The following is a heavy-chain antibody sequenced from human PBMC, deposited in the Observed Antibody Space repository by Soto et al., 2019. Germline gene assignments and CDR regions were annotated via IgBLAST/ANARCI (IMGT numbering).Heavy chain of an antibody. J-gene: IGHJ6*02. D-gene: IGHD6-13*01. V-gene: IGHV5-51*01. CDR1: GYIFTNYW. CDR3: ARTSAAGKYYDGMDV. CDR2: IFPGDSDT. Sequence: PGESLKISCKGSGYIFTNYWIGWVRQMPGKGLEWMGIIFPGDSDTRYSPSFQGQVTISADKSISTAYLQWSSLKASDTAMYYCARTSAAGKYYDGMDVWGQGTTVTVSS.